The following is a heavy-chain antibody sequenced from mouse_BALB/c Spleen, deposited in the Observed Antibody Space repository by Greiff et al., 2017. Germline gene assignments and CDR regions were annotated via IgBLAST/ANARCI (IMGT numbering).Heavy chain of an antibody. V-gene: IGHV5-4*02. J-gene: IGHJ3*01. CDR2: ISDGGSYT. CDR3: AREGDGNPPWFAY. D-gene: IGHD2-1*01. Sequence: DVMLVESGGGLVKPGGSLKLSCAASGFTFSDYYMYWVRQTPEKRLEWVATISDGGSYTYYPDSVKGRFTISRDNAKNNLYLQMSSLKSEDTAMYYCAREGDGNPPWFAYWGQGTLVTVSA. CDR1: GFTFSDYY.